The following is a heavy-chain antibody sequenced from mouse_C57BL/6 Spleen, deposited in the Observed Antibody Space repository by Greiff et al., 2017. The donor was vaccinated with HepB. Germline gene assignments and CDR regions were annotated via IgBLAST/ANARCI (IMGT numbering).Heavy chain of an antibody. CDR2: IWRDGST. J-gene: IGHJ1*03. V-gene: IGHV2-6*03. Sequence: VQVVESGPGLVAPSQSLSITCTVSGFSLTSYGVHWVRQPPGKGLEWLVVIWRDGSTTYNSALKSRLSISKDNSKSQVFLKMNSLQTDDTAMYYCARDYYGSRGGAWYFDVWGTGTTVTVSS. CDR1: GFSLTSYG. D-gene: IGHD1-1*01. CDR3: ARDYYGSRGGAWYFDV.